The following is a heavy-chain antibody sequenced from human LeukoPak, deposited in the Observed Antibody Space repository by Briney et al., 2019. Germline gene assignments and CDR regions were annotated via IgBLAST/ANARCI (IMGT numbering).Heavy chain of an antibody. D-gene: IGHD1-26*01. CDR1: GFTFSSYS. CDR2: ISISSSII. J-gene: IGHJ6*03. Sequence: GGSLRLSCAASGFTFSSYSMNWVRQAQGKGLEWVSYISISSSIIYYPDSVKGRFTISRDNAKNSLYLQMNSLRAEDTAVYYCARKGALGNYYYYMDVWGKGTTVTVSS. V-gene: IGHV3-48*04. CDR3: ARKGALGNYYYYMDV.